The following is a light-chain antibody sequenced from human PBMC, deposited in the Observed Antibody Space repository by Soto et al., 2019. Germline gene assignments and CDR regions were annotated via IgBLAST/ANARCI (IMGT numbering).Light chain of an antibody. CDR2: GAS. J-gene: IGKJ1*01. CDR3: QQYGTSPRT. CDR1: QSISSNY. Sequence: VMTHSPLTLSLSSRGSATLSCRASQSISSNYLAWYQQKPGQTTRHLIYGASRRATGIPDTFSRGGSGTDFTPTNSRLEPEDFAVYFCQQYGTSPRTLGPGTKVDIK. V-gene: IGKV3-20*01.